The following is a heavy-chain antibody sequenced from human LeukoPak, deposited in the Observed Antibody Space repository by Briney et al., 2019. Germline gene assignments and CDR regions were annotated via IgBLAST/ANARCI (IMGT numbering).Heavy chain of an antibody. CDR3: ARDWYGGNSADY. Sequence: SETLSLTCTVSGGSISSYYWSWIRQPPGKGLEWIGYIYYSGSTNYNPSLKSRVTISVDTSKNQFSLNLRSVTAADTAVYYCARDWYGGNSADYWGQGTLVTVSS. CDR2: IYYSGST. J-gene: IGHJ4*02. D-gene: IGHD4-23*01. V-gene: IGHV4-59*12. CDR1: GGSISSYY.